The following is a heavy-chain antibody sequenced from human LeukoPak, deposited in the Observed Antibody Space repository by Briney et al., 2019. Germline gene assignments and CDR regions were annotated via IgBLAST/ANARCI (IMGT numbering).Heavy chain of an antibody. CDR2: ISGSGGST. D-gene: IGHD3-22*01. Sequence: PGGSLRLSCAASGFTFSSYGMSWVRQAPGKGLEWVSAISGSGGSTYYADSVKGRFTISRDNSKNTLFLQMNSLRAEDTAVYYCAKDPYYDSSAYNAYFDYWGQGTLVTVSS. V-gene: IGHV3-23*01. CDR3: AKDPYYDSSAYNAYFDY. J-gene: IGHJ4*02. CDR1: GFTFSSYG.